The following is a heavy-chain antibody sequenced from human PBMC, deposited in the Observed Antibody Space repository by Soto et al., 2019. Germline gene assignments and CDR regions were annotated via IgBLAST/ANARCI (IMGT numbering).Heavy chain of an antibody. V-gene: IGHV4-59*01. CDR3: ARGPFGVARRFDP. D-gene: IGHD3-3*01. CDR2: IYYSGST. CDR1: GGSFSGYY. Sequence: SETLSLTCAVYGGSFSGYYWSWIRQPPGKGLEWIGYIYYSGSTNYNPSLKSRVTISVDTSKNQFSLKLSSVTAADTAVYYCARGPFGVARRFDPWGQGILVTGSS. J-gene: IGHJ5*02.